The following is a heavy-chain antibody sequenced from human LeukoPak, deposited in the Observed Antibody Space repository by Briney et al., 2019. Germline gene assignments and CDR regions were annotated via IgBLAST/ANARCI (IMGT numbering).Heavy chain of an antibody. CDR2: VRSKAYGGTT. Sequence: PGGSLRLSCAASGFTFGDYAMSWVRQAPGKGLEWVGFVRSKAYGGTTEYAASVKGRFTISRDDSKSIAYLQMNSLKIEDTAVYYCTRDRGVASGSYYYWGQGTLVTVSS. J-gene: IGHJ4*02. CDR1: GFTFGDYA. D-gene: IGHD1-26*01. V-gene: IGHV3-49*04. CDR3: TRDRGVASGSYYY.